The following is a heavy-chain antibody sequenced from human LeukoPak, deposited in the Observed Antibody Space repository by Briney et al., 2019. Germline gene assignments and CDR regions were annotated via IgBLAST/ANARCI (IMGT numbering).Heavy chain of an antibody. CDR1: GFTFSSYA. Sequence: PGGSLRLSCAASGFTFSSYAMSWVRQAPGKRLEWVSAISGSGGGTYYADSVKGRFTISRDNSKNTLYLQMNSLRAEDTAVYYCAKDAEWYYDFWSGYSYYYYYMDVWGKGTTVTVSS. D-gene: IGHD3-3*01. V-gene: IGHV3-23*01. J-gene: IGHJ6*03. CDR3: AKDAEWYYDFWSGYSYYYYYMDV. CDR2: ISGSGGGT.